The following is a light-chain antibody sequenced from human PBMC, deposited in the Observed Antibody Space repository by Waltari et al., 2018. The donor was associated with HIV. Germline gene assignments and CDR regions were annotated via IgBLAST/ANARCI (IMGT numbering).Light chain of an antibody. V-gene: IGKV1-39*01. CDR3: QRSNGSPPWA. J-gene: IGKJ1*01. CDR1: QSIDNY. Sequence: DIQMTQSPSSVSASVGDRVTITCRTSQSIDNYLNWYQQKPGKAPKLLIYVVSNLQSGVPSRFSGSGSGTDFTLTISSLQPEDFATYYCQRSNGSPPWAFGQGTKVEIK. CDR2: VVS.